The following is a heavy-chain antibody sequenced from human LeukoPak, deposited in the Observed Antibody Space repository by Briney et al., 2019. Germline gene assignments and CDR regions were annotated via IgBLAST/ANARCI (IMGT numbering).Heavy chain of an antibody. V-gene: IGHV3-23*01. Sequence: PGGSLRLSCAASGFTFSSYAMSWVRQAPGKGLEWVSSISGSGGTTYYADSVKGRFTISRDNSKNMMYLQMDSLSAEDTAVYYCARITTRYFDYWGQGTLVTVSS. CDR3: ARITTRYFDY. CDR2: ISGSGGTT. CDR1: GFTFSSYA. D-gene: IGHD1-1*01. J-gene: IGHJ4*02.